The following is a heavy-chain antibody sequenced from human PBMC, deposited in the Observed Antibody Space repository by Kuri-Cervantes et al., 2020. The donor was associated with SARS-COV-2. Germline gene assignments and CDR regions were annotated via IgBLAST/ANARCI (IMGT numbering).Heavy chain of an antibody. J-gene: IGHJ4*02. CDR2: ISSSSSYI. V-gene: IGHV3-21*01. CDR3: ARAFSYYDSSGPKGLFDY. Sequence: GESLKISCAASGFTFSSYSMNWVRQAPGEGLEWVSSISSSSSYIYYADSVKGRFTISRDNAKNSLHLQMNSLRAEDTAVYYCARAFSYYDSSGPKGLFDYWGQGTLVTVSS. D-gene: IGHD3-22*01. CDR1: GFTFSSYS.